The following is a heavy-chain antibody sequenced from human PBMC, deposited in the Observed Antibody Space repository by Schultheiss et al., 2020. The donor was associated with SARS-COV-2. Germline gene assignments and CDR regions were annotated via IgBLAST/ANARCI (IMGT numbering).Heavy chain of an antibody. CDR2: IYYSGST. Sequence: SETLSLTCTVSGGSISSGGYYWSWIRQPPGKGLEWIGYIYYSGSTNYNPSLKSRVTISVDTSKNQFSLKLSSVTAADTAVYYCARAGYEGPFDCWGQGTLVTVSS. D-gene: IGHD5-12*01. V-gene: IGHV4-61*08. CDR1: GGSISSGGYY. CDR3: ARAGYEGPFDC. J-gene: IGHJ4*02.